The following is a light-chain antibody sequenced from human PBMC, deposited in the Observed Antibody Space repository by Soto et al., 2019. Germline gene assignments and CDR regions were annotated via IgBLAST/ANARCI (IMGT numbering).Light chain of an antibody. CDR1: QSVSSN. Sequence: EIVMTPSPANLSVSPGERATLSCRASQSVSSNLAWYQQKPGQTPKLLIYVASTRATGIPARFSGSGSGTEFTLTISRLQSGDFAVYYCQEYNVWPLTFGGGTKVELK. CDR2: VAS. V-gene: IGKV3-15*01. CDR3: QEYNVWPLT. J-gene: IGKJ4*01.